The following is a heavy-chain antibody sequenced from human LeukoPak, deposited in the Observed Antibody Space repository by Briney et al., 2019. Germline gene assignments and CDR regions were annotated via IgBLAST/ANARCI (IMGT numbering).Heavy chain of an antibody. J-gene: IGHJ4*02. Sequence: ASVKVSCKTSGYTFTNYGITWVRLAPGQGLEWMGWISPYKGNRNYAQNLQGRVTMTTDTSTSTAYMEVRSLRSDDTAVYYCATEGGWEPTDYGDNVYWGQGTLVTVSS. CDR1: GYTFTNYG. CDR3: ATEGGWEPTDYGDNVY. V-gene: IGHV1-18*01. CDR2: ISPYKGNR. D-gene: IGHD4-17*01.